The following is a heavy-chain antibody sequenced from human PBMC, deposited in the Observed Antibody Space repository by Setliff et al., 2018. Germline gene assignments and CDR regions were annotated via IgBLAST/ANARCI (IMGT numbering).Heavy chain of an antibody. CDR3: ARMSGFQYMDV. CDR1: NFSLTSGFF. CDR2: VYHRGST. V-gene: IGHV4-38-2*02. D-gene: IGHD3-3*01. Sequence: KTSEPLSLTCTVSNFSLTSGFFWAWVRQPPGKGLEWIATVYHRGSTDYKPSLKSRATISVDTSKNQFSLKLTSMTAADTAVYYCARMSGFQYMDVWGKGTTVTVSS. J-gene: IGHJ6*03.